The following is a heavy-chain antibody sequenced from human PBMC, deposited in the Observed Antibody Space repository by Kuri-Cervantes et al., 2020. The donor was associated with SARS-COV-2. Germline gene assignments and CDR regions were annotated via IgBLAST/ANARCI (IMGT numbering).Heavy chain of an antibody. D-gene: IGHD1-26*01. Sequence: GGSLRLSCVTSGFTFNGYDMDWVRQAPGKGLEWVAVIWYDGSNKYYADSVKGRFTISRDNSKNTLYLQMNSLRAEDTAVFYCGTEGQVGATGFDYWAQGTLVTVSS. CDR3: GTEGQVGATGFDY. V-gene: IGHV3-33*08. CDR1: GFTFNGYD. CDR2: IWYDGSNK. J-gene: IGHJ4*02.